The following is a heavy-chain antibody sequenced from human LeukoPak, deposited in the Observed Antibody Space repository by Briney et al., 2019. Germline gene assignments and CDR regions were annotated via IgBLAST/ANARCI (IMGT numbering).Heavy chain of an antibody. D-gene: IGHD6-13*01. J-gene: IGHJ1*01. CDR2: IYYSGST. V-gene: IGHV4-59*01. CDR3: ASLVRKGGSSWYVKAEYFQH. Sequence: PSETLSLTCTVSGGSISSYYWSWIRQPPGKGLEWIGYIYYSGSTNYNPSLKSRVTISVDTSKNQFSLKLSSVTAADTAVYYCASLVRKGGSSWYVKAEYFQHWGQGTLVTVSS. CDR1: GGSISSYY.